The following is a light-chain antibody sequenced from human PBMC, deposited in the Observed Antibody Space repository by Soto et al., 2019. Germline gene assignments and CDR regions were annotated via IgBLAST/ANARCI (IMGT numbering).Light chain of an antibody. Sequence: IQMTQSPSTLSASVGDRVTITCRASQSISSWLAWYQQKQGKAPKLLIYKASSLESGVPSRFSGSGSGTEFTLTISSLQPDDFATYYCQQYNSYWTFGQGTQVEIK. J-gene: IGKJ1*01. V-gene: IGKV1-5*03. CDR2: KAS. CDR3: QQYNSYWT. CDR1: QSISSW.